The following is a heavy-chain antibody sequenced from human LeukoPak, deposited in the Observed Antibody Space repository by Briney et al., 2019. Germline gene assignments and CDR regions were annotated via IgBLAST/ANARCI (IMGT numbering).Heavy chain of an antibody. Sequence: GGSLRLSCAASGLTLSNFWMHWVRQVPGKGRVWVSYMKGDATTISHADSVRARFTMSSDNAKNTLYLQMNSLTGDDTAIYFCVRGTNTWYGVDFWGRGTLVTVSS. J-gene: IGHJ3*01. CDR3: VRGTNTWYGVDF. CDR1: GLTLSNFW. CDR2: MKGDATTI. D-gene: IGHD6-13*01. V-gene: IGHV3-74*01.